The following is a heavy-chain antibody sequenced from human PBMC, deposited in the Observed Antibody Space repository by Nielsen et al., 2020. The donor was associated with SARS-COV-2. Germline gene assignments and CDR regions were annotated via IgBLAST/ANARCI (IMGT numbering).Heavy chain of an antibody. V-gene: IGHV3-30*04. CDR1: GFTFSSYA. CDR2: ISYDGSNK. Sequence: GESLKISCAASGFTFSSYAMHWVRQAPGKGLEWVAVISYDGSNKYYADSVKGRFTISRGNSKNTLYLQMNSLRAEDTAVYYCARDRQMMDSSDYIYYYYYGMDVWGQGTTVTVSS. J-gene: IGHJ6*02. CDR3: ARDRQMMDSSDYIYYYYYGMDV. D-gene: IGHD3-22*01.